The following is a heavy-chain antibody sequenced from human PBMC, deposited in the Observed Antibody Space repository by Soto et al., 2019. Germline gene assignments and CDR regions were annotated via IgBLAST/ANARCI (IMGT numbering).Heavy chain of an antibody. V-gene: IGHV1-18*01. CDR3: ARELWQQRVPNDVFDI. CDR2: ITPYNGNT. CDR1: GCTFTNHG. J-gene: IGHJ3*02. Sequence: ASAKVPCTASGCTFTNHGFYWVRKAPVQGLVLMGWITPYNGNTRYPQKLQGRVTMTIDTSTSTTYMELRSLTSDDTAVYYCARELWQQRVPNDVFDI. D-gene: IGHD2-21*01.